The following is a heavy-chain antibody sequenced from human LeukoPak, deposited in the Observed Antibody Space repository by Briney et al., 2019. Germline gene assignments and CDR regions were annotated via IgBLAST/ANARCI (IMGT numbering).Heavy chain of an antibody. CDR2: IKQDGSER. D-gene: IGHD3-22*01. V-gene: IGHV3-7*01. J-gene: IGHJ4*02. Sequence: GGSLRLSCAASGFTFSSYWMSWVRQAPGKGLEWVANIKQDGSERYYVDSVKGRFTISRDNAKNSLYLQMNSLRAEGTAVYYCAGRQGSYFDTSGYYYGWGQGTLVTVSS. CDR3: AGRQGSYFDTSGYYYG. CDR1: GFTFSSYW.